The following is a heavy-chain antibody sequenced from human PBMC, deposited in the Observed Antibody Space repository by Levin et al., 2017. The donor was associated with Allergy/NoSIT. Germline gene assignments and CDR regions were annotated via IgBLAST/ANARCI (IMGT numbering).Heavy chain of an antibody. CDR3: ARIQDTLGAFDI. CDR2: IDWDDDK. J-gene: IGHJ3*02. CDR1: GFSLRTSGMC. Sequence: QTLSLTCTFSGFSLRTSGMCVSWIRQPPGKALEWLALIDWDDDKYYSTSLKTRLTISKDTSKNQVVLTMTNMDPVDTATYYCARIQDTLGAFDIWGQGTMVTVSS. V-gene: IGHV2-70*01. D-gene: IGHD2-15*01.